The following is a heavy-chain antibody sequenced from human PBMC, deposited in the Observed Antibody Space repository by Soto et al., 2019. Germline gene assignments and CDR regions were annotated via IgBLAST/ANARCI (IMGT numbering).Heavy chain of an antibody. J-gene: IGHJ4*02. V-gene: IGHV4-30-4*01. CDR2: IYYSGST. CDR3: ARDSSSWEQFDY. CDR1: GGSISSGDYY. D-gene: IGHD6-13*01. Sequence: PSETLSLTCTVSGGSISSGDYYWSWIRQPPGKGLEWIGYIYYSGSTYYNPSLKSRVTISVDTSKNQFSLKLSSVTAADTAVYYCARDSSSWEQFDYWGQGTLVTVSS.